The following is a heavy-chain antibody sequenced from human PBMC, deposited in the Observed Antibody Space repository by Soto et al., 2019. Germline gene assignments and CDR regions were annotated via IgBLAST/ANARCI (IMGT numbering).Heavy chain of an antibody. Sequence: GGSLRLSCAASGFTFSSYAMSWVRQAPGKGLEWVSAISGSGGSTYYADSVKGRFTISRDNSKNTLYLQMNSLRAEDTAVYYCAKDRYCSGGSCWMSYFDYWGQGTLVTVSS. CDR2: ISGSGGST. J-gene: IGHJ4*02. CDR1: GFTFSSYA. D-gene: IGHD2-15*01. CDR3: AKDRYCSGGSCWMSYFDY. V-gene: IGHV3-23*01.